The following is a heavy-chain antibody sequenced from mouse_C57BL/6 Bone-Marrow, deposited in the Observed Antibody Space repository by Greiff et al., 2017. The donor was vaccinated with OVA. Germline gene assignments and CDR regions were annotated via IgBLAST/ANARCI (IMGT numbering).Heavy chain of an antibody. Sequence: QVQLQQSGAELARPGASVKLSCKASGYTFTSYGISWVKQRTGQGLEWIGEIYPRSGNTYYNEKFKGKATLTADKSSSTAYMELRSLTSEDSAVYFCARRDSNYDAMDYWGQGTSVTVSS. D-gene: IGHD2-5*01. J-gene: IGHJ4*01. CDR2: IYPRSGNT. V-gene: IGHV1-81*01. CDR1: GYTFTSYG. CDR3: ARRDSNYDAMDY.